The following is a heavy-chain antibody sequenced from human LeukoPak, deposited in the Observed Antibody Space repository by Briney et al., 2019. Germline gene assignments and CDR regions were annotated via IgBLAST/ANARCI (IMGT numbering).Heavy chain of an antibody. CDR1: GFTFSSYS. CDR3: ARGGAMVSDAFDI. CDR2: VSSSSSYI. Sequence: GSLRLSCAASGFTFSSYSMNWVRQAPGKGLEWVSSVSSSSSYIHYADSVKGRFTISRDNAKNSLYLQMNSLRAEDTAVYYCARGGAMVSDAFDIWGQGTMVTVSS. J-gene: IGHJ3*02. V-gene: IGHV3-21*01. D-gene: IGHD5-18*01.